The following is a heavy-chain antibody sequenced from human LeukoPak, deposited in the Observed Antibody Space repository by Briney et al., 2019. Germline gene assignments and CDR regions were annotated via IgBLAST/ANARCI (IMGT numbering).Heavy chain of an antibody. CDR2: IYTSGST. Sequence: SETLSLTCTVSGSISSYYWSWIRQPPGKGLEWIGYIYTSGSTNYNPSLKSRVTISVDTSKNQFSLDLSSVTAADTAVYYCARQKCTSTSCLTKNAFDIWGQGTLVIVSS. J-gene: IGHJ4*02. D-gene: IGHD2-2*01. CDR1: GSISSYY. CDR3: ARQKCTSTSCLTKNAFDI. V-gene: IGHV4-4*09.